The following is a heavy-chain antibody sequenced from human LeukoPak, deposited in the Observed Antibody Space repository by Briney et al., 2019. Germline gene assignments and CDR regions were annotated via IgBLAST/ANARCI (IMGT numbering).Heavy chain of an antibody. CDR2: ISSSGSTI. CDR1: GFTFSYFY. V-gene: IGHV3-11*01. D-gene: IGHD1-26*01. CDR3: AKCRWELTTAWFDP. Sequence: PGGSLRLSCAASGFTFSYFYMTWIRQAPGKGLEWVSYISSSGSTIYYADSVKGRFTISRDNSKNTLYLQMNSLRAEDTAVYYCAKCRWELTTAWFDPWGQGTLVTVSS. J-gene: IGHJ5*02.